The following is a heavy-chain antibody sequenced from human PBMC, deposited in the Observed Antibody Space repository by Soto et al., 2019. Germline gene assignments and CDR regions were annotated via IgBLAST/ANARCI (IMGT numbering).Heavy chain of an antibody. CDR3: ARDYGGNSGTLDI. D-gene: IGHD4-17*01. J-gene: IGHJ3*02. Sequence: PSETLSLTCAVSGGSISSGGYSWSWIRQPPGKGLEWIGYIYHSGSTYYNPSLKSRVTISVGRSKNQFSLKLSSVTAADTAVYYCARDYGGNSGTLDIWGQGTMVTV. CDR1: GGSISSGGYS. V-gene: IGHV4-30-2*01. CDR2: IYHSGST.